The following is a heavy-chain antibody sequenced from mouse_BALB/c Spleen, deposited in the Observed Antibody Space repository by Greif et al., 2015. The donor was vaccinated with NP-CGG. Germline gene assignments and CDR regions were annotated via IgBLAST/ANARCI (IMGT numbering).Heavy chain of an antibody. J-gene: IGHJ3*01. CDR2: ISDGGSYT. CDR3: ARDDGYSY. V-gene: IGHV5-4*02. Sequence: EVNVVESGGGLVKPGGSLKLSCAASGFTFSDYYMYWVRQTPEKRLEWVATISDGGSYTYYPDSVKGRFTISRDNAKNNLYLQMSSLKSEDTAMYYCARDDGYSYWGQGTLVTVSA. CDR1: GFTFSDYY. D-gene: IGHD2-3*01.